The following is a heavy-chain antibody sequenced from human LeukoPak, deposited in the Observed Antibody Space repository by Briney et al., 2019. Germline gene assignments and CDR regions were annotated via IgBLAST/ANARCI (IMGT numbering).Heavy chain of an antibody. V-gene: IGHV4-59*11. CDR1: GGSISSHY. D-gene: IGHD6-13*01. J-gene: IGHJ4*02. CDR2: MYYSGST. Sequence: SETLSLTCTVSGGSISSHYWSWIRQPPGKGLEWIGYMYYSGSTNYNPSLKSRVTISVDTSKNQFSLKLSSVTAADTAVYYCARTYSSSTHVDYWGQGTLVTVSS. CDR3: ARTYSSSTHVDY.